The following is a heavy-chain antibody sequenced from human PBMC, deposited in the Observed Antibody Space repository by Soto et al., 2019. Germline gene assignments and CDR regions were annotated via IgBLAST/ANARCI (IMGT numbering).Heavy chain of an antibody. D-gene: IGHD6-6*01. J-gene: IGHJ6*02. CDR2: INPNSGGT. CDR1: GYTFTGYY. V-gene: IGHV1-2*04. CDR3: ARDFGSSSSGDYYYGMDV. Sequence: ASVKVSCKASGYTFTGYYMHWVRQAPGQGLEWMGWINPNSGGTNYAQKFQGWVTMTRDTSISTAYMELSRLRSDDTAVYYCARDFGSSSSGDYYYGMDVWGQGTTVTVSS.